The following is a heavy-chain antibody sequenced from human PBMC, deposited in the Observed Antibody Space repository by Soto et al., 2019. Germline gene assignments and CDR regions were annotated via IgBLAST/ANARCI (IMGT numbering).Heavy chain of an antibody. J-gene: IGHJ5*02. CDR1: GGTFGSNA. CDR3: ARGAMYYYDSSPFSWFDP. D-gene: IGHD3-22*01. Sequence: ASVKVSCKASGGTFGSNAISWVRQAPGQGLEWMGKIIPIFGTTKNAQNFQGRVTITADESTNTAYMELRSLRSDDTAVYYCARGAMYYYDSSPFSWFDPWGQGTLVTVSS. CDR2: IIPIFGTT. V-gene: IGHV1-69*13.